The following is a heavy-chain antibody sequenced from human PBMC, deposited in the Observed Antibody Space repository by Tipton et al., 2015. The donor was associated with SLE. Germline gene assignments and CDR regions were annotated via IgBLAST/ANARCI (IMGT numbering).Heavy chain of an antibody. J-gene: IGHJ3*02. V-gene: IGHV3-30*02. CDR2: IRYDGSNK. CDR3: AKDPQKVDNGAFDI. D-gene: IGHD1-1*01. CDR1: GFTFSSYG. Sequence: SLRLSCAASGFTFSSYGMHWVRQAPGKGLEWVAFIRYDGSNKYYADSVKGRFTISRDNSKNTLYLQMNSLRAEDTAVYYCAKDPQKVDNGAFDIWGQGTMVTVSS.